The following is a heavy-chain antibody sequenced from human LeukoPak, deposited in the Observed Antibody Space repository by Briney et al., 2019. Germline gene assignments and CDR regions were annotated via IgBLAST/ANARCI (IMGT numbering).Heavy chain of an antibody. J-gene: IGHJ4*02. CDR3: ARAPGTMIVVDY. V-gene: IGHV3-72*01. CDR2: TKNRANRYTT. Sequence: GGSLRLSCATSGFTFNDHYLGWVRQAPGKGLEWVGRTKNRANRYTTEYAASVKGRFTISRDDSKNSLRLQMNSLRPDDTAVYYCARAPGTMIVVDYWGQGTLVTVSS. CDR1: GFTFNDHY. D-gene: IGHD3-22*01.